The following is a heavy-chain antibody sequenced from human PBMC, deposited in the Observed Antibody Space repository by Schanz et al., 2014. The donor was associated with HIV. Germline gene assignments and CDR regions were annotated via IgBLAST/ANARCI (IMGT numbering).Heavy chain of an antibody. CDR3: AREYYSRNWNWFDP. V-gene: IGHV3-33*01. J-gene: IGHJ5*02. D-gene: IGHD6-13*01. CDR2: IWYDGTNI. Sequence: QEQLVESGGGVVQPGKSLRLSCAASGFTFRNFGMHWVRQAPGKGLERVAVIWYDGTNIDYADSVKGRFTVSRDNSKNMLYLQMNSLRAEDTAVYYCAREYYSRNWNWFDPWGQGTLVTVSS. CDR1: GFTFRNFG.